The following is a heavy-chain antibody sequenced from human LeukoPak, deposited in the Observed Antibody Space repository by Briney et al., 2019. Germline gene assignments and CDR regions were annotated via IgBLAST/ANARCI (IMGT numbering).Heavy chain of an antibody. V-gene: IGHV3-21*01. CDR2: ISSSSSYI. J-gene: IGHJ4*02. Sequence: GGSLRLSCAASGFTFSSYSMNWVRQAPGKGLEWVSSISSSSSYIYYADSVKGRFTISRDNAKNSLYLQMNSLRAEDTAVYYCARDDEMPIVGVPAASLWGQETLVTVSS. D-gene: IGHD2-2*01. CDR1: GFTFSSYS. CDR3: ARDDEMPIVGVPAASL.